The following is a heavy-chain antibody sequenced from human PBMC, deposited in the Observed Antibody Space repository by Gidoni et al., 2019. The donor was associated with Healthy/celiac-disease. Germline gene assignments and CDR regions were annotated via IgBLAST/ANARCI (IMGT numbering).Heavy chain of an antibody. J-gene: IGHJ3*02. V-gene: IGHV3-23*01. CDR2: ISGSGGST. Sequence: EVQLLESGGGLVQPGGSLRLSCAASGFTFSSYAMSWVRQAPGKGLEWVSAISGSGGSTYYADSVKGRFTISRDNSKNTLYLQMNSLRAEDTAVYYCAKDAIVTLAVLGAFDIWGQGTMVTVSS. D-gene: IGHD3-22*01. CDR1: GFTFSSYA. CDR3: AKDAIVTLAVLGAFDI.